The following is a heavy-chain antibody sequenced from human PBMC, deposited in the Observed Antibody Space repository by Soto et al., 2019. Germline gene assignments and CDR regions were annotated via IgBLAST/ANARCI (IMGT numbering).Heavy chain of an antibody. D-gene: IGHD6-6*01. CDR3: ARDRHNNFFDP. Sequence: QVQLQESGPGLVKPSQTLSLPCTVSGASMSSGGYYWTWIRQSPGKGLEWSGYIYYSGSTYYNPSLESRVAISLDTSRSQFYLTLHSVTAADTAIYYCARDRHNNFFDPWGQGTLVTVSS. CDR1: GASMSSGGYY. V-gene: IGHV4-31*03. J-gene: IGHJ5*02. CDR2: IYYSGST.